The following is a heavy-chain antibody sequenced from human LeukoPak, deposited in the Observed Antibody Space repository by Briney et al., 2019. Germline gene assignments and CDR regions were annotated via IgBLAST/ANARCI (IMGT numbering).Heavy chain of an antibody. Sequence: GASVKVSCKASGYTFTSYYMHWVRQAPGQGLEWMGIINPSGGSTSYEQKFQGRVTMTRDMSTSTVYMELSSLRSEDTAVYYCAREGQYYYDSSGYHTRPLDYWGQGTLVTVSS. CDR3: AREGQYYYDSSGYHTRPLDY. D-gene: IGHD3-22*01. J-gene: IGHJ4*02. CDR2: INPSGGST. V-gene: IGHV1-46*01. CDR1: GYTFTSYY.